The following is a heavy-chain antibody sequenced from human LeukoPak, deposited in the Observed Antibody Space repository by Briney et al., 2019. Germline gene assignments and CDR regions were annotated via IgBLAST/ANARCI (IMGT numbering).Heavy chain of an antibody. CDR2: LDSSGTNA. Sequence: PGGSLRLSCVAPEFTLSNYWMHWVRQAPGKGLVWVSRLDSSGTNAVHADSVKGRFTISRDNANNTLFLQMSSLRAEDTAVYFCARYGNGYLDYWGQGALVTVSS. V-gene: IGHV3-74*01. CDR1: EFTLSNYW. J-gene: IGHJ4*02. CDR3: ARYGNGYLDY. D-gene: IGHD3-22*01.